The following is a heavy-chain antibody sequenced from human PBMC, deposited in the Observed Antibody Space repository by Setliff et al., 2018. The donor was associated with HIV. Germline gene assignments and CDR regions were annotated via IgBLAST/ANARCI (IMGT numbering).Heavy chain of an antibody. Sequence: GGSLRLSCAASEFRFSNYWMAWVRQAPGKGLEWVGNINQDGSEENYVDSVKGRFTISRDNAKKSLYLQMNSLRGEDTAVYYCARKLRPGHGMDVWGQGTTVTVSS. J-gene: IGHJ6*02. CDR1: EFRFSNYW. D-gene: IGHD3-10*01. CDR3: ARKLRPGHGMDV. CDR2: INQDGSEE. V-gene: IGHV3-7*01.